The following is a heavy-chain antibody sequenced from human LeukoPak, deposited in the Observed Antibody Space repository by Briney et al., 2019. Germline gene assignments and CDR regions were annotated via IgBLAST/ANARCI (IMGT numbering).Heavy chain of an antibody. J-gene: IGHJ6*03. Sequence: SETLSLTCAVCGGSFSGYYWSWIRQPPGKGLEWIGEINHSGSTNYNPSLKSRVTISVETSKNQFSLKLSSVTAADTAVYYCARGYCSGGSCYYMDVWGKGTTVTVSS. CDR2: INHSGST. D-gene: IGHD2-15*01. CDR3: ARGYCSGGSCYYMDV. V-gene: IGHV4-34*01. CDR1: GGSFSGYY.